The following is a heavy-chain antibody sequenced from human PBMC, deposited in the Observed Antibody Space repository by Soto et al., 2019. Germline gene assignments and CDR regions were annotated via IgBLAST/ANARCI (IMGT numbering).Heavy chain of an antibody. V-gene: IGHV1-24*01. D-gene: IGHD3-10*01. J-gene: IGHJ6*02. Sequence: ASVKVSCKVSGYTLTELSMHWVRQAPGKELEWMGGFDPEDGETIYAQKFQGRVTMTEDTSTDTAYMELSSLRSEDTAVYYCATDLYYGSGSYYPGMDVWGQGTTVTVSS. CDR2: FDPEDGET. CDR1: GYTLTELS. CDR3: ATDLYYGSGSYYPGMDV.